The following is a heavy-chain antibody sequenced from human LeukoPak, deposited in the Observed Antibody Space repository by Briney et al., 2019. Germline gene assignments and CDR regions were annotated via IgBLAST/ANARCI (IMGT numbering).Heavy chain of an antibody. V-gene: IGHV4-4*02. CDR2: IYHSGST. CDR1: GGSISSSNW. J-gene: IGHJ5*02. D-gene: IGHD2-2*01. CDR3: ARASCSSTSCYAKPVGWFDP. Sequence: ETLSLTCAVSGGSISSSNWWSWFRQPPGKGLEWIGEIYHSGSTNYNPSLKSRVTISVDKSKNQFSLKLSSVTAADTAVYYCARASCSSTSCYAKPVGWFDPWGQGTLVTVSS.